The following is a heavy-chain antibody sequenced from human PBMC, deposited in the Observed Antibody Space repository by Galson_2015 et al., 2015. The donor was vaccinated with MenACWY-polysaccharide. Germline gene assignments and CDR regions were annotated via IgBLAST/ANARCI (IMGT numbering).Heavy chain of an antibody. CDR1: GLTFSDYF. CDR3: AGGLGWSSDY. CDR2: IERDGSEK. D-gene: IGHD6-19*01. J-gene: IGHJ4*02. V-gene: IGHV3-7*01. Sequence: SLRLSCAASGLTFSDYFMPWVRQAPGKGLEWVANIERDGSEKNYVDSVKARFTISRDNAKNSLYLQMDNLRAEDTAVYYCAGGLGWSSDYWGPGTLVTVSS.